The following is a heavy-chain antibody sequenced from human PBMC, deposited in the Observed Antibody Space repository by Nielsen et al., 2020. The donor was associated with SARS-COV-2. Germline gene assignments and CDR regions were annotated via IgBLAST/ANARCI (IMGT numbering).Heavy chain of an antibody. D-gene: IGHD1-7*01. J-gene: IGHJ4*02. CDR2: INPNSGGT. CDR3: ARDLGYNWNYVEDY. Sequence: WVRQAPEQGLEWMGRINPNSGGTNYAQKFQGRVTMTRDTSISTAYMELSRLRSDDTAVYYCARDLGYNWNYVEDYWGQGTLVTVSS. V-gene: IGHV1-2*06.